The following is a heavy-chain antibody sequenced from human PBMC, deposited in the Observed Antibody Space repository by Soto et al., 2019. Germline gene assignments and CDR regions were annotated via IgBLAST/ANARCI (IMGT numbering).Heavy chain of an antibody. Sequence: TLSLTCAVSGGSISSGGYSWSWIRQPPGKGLEWIGYIYHSGSTYYNPSLKSRVTISVDRSKNQFSLKLSSVTAADTAVYYCARAPYDILTGYYPNWFDPRGQVTLVTVSS. J-gene: IGHJ5*02. V-gene: IGHV4-30-2*01. CDR2: IYHSGST. CDR1: GGSISSGGYS. CDR3: ARAPYDILTGYYPNWFDP. D-gene: IGHD3-9*01.